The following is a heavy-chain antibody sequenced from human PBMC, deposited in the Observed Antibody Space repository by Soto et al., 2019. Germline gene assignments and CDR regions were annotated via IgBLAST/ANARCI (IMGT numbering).Heavy chain of an antibody. V-gene: IGHV4-4*02. CDR1: GGSISSSNW. D-gene: IGHD3-10*01. J-gene: IGHJ5*02. CDR2: IYHSGST. CDR3: SRASGSYSSIWWFDP. Sequence: QVQLQESGPGLVKPSGTLSLTCADSGGSISSSNWWSWVRQPPGKGLEWIGEIYHSGSTNYNPSLKSRVTISVDKSKNQFSLKLSSVTAADTAVYYCSRASGSYSSIWWFDPWGQGTLVTVSS.